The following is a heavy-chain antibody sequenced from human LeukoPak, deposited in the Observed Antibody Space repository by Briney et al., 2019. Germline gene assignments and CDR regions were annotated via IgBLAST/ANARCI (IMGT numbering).Heavy chain of an antibody. Sequence: GGSLRLSCAATGFTFSSYAMNWVRQAPGKGLEWVSAICGNSFGTYYADSVEGRFTISRDNSKNTLYLQMNSLRAEDTAVYYCAKDSQKAVAGLGYFDYWGQGTLVTVSS. J-gene: IGHJ4*02. CDR2: ICGNSFGT. D-gene: IGHD6-19*01. V-gene: IGHV3-23*01. CDR1: GFTFSSYA. CDR3: AKDSQKAVAGLGYFDY.